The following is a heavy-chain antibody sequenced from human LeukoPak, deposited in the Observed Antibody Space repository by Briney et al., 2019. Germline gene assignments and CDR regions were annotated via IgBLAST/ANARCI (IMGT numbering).Heavy chain of an antibody. D-gene: IGHD6-13*01. CDR1: GFSFSSYA. J-gene: IGHJ4*02. V-gene: IGHV3-23*01. CDR2: SSGSGDSA. Sequence: PGGSLRLSCEATGFSFSSYAMSWVRQAPGEGLEWVSASSGSGDSADYADAVKGRFTISRDNSKSTLYLQMTSLRVDDTAVYYCAKRATAGGFDSWGQGTLVTVSS. CDR3: AKRATAGGFDS.